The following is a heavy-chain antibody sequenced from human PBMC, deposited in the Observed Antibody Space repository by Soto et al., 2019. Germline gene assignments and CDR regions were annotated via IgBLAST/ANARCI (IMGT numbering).Heavy chain of an antibody. Sequence: PSETLSLTCAVYGGSFSGYYWSWIRQPPGKGLEWIGEINHSGSTNYNPSLKSRVTISVDTSKNQFSLKLSSVTAADTAVYYCARAFLRGSGSYSYYYYYMDVWGKGTTVTVSS. V-gene: IGHV4-34*01. D-gene: IGHD3-10*01. CDR1: GGSFSGYY. CDR2: INHSGST. J-gene: IGHJ6*03. CDR3: ARAFLRGSGSYSYYYYYMDV.